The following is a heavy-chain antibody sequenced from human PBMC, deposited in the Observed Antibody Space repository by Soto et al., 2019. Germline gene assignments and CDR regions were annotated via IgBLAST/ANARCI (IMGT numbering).Heavy chain of an antibody. CDR3: ARQRPTDGRWEFANYYGMDV. V-gene: IGHV4-34*12. Sequence: SETLSLTCTVSGGSISSYYWSWVRQPPGKGLEWIGEIIHSESTKYNPSLKSRVTISVDTSKNQFSLKLSSVTAADTAVYYCARQRPTDGRWEFANYYGMDVWGQGTPVTVSS. CDR1: GGSISSYY. D-gene: IGHD1-26*01. CDR2: IIHSEST. J-gene: IGHJ6*02.